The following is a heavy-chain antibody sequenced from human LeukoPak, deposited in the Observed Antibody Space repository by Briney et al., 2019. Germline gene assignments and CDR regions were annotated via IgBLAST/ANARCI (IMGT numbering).Heavy chain of an antibody. CDR1: GFTLSSAW. V-gene: IGHV3-15*01. D-gene: IGHD2-2*01. CDR2: SKSKTDGGTT. CDR3: AKYCISADCYANWFGP. J-gene: IGHJ5*02. Sequence: PGGSLRLSCAGSGFTLSSAWMTWVRQAPGKGLEWVALSKSKTDGGTTDYAAPVKGRFTISRDDSKNTLYLQMNSLKTEDTAVYYCAKYCISADCYANWFGPWGQGTLVTVSS.